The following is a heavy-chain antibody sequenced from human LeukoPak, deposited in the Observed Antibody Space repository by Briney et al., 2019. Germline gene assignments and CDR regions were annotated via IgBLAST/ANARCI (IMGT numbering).Heavy chain of an antibody. Sequence: GGSPRLSCAASGFTFSSYGMHWVRQAPGKGLEWVAFIRYDGSNKYYADSVKGRFTISRDNSKNTLYLQMNSLRAEDTAVYYCAKDRVMYSSSSVGYWGQGTLVTVSS. CDR2: IRYDGSNK. CDR1: GFTFSSYG. J-gene: IGHJ4*02. CDR3: AKDRVMYSSSSVGY. D-gene: IGHD6-6*01. V-gene: IGHV3-30*02.